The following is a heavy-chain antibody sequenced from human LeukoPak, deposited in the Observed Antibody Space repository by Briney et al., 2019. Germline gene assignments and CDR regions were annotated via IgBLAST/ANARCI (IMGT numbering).Heavy chain of an antibody. D-gene: IGHD3-10*01. CDR1: GDSVSSNNTV. Sequence: SQTLSLTCAISGDSVSSNNTVWTWVRQSPSRGLEWLGRTYYRSEWFYDYAVSVGSRITFIPDTSKNQFSLQLNSVTPEDTAVYYCAGSVNYLRYWGRGTLVAVSS. CDR3: AGSVNYLRY. CDR2: TYYRSEWFY. V-gene: IGHV6-1*01. J-gene: IGHJ4*02.